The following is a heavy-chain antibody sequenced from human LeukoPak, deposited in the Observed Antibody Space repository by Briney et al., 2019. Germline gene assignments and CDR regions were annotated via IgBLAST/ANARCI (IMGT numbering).Heavy chain of an antibody. CDR2: ISYDGSNK. CDR3: AKEYAPPYSSGWYPFDY. J-gene: IGHJ4*02. Sequence: QPGRSLRLSCAASGLTFSSYGMHWVRQAPGKGLEWVAVISYDGSNKYYAGSVKGRFTISRDNSKNTLYLQMNSLRAEDTAVYYCAKEYAPPYSSGWYPFDYWGQGTLVTVSS. V-gene: IGHV3-30*18. CDR1: GLTFSSYG. D-gene: IGHD6-19*01.